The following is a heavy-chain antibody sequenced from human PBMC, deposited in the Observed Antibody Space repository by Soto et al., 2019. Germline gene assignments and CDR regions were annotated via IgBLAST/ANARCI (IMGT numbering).Heavy chain of an antibody. V-gene: IGHV3-7*01. CDR3: ARDGYSYALDV. CDR2: IRQDGNEM. Sequence: RGSLLISCAASGFTIGGAWMSWVRQAPGRGLEWVAKIRQDGNEMYYVDAVSGRFTISIDNAKNSLYLQMNSLRVEDTAIYYCARDGYSYALDVWGQGTTVTGSS. CDR1: GFTIGGAW. J-gene: IGHJ6*01.